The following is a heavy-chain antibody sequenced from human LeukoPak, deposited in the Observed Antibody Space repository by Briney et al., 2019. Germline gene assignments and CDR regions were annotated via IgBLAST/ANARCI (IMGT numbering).Heavy chain of an antibody. CDR3: ARGYCSGGSCYSGDY. CDR2: IIPIFGIA. Sequence: GSSVKVCCKASGGTFSSYAISRVRQAPGQGLEWMGRIIPIFGIANYAQKFQGRVTITADKSTSTAYMELSSLRSEDTAVYYCARGYCSGGSCYSGDYWGQGTLVTVSS. J-gene: IGHJ4*02. V-gene: IGHV1-69*04. D-gene: IGHD2-15*01. CDR1: GGTFSSYA.